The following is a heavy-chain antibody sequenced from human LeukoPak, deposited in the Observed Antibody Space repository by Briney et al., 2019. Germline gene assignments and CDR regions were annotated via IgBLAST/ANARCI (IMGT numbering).Heavy chain of an antibody. D-gene: IGHD6-19*01. CDR1: GDSVSSNSAA. CDR3: AKGIAVAGPDAFDI. J-gene: IGHJ3*02. CDR2: TYYRSKWYN. V-gene: IGHV6-1*01. Sequence: SQTLSLTCAISGDSVSSNSAAWNWIRQSPSRGLEWLGRTYYRSKWYNDYAVSVKSRITINPDTSKNQFSLQLNSVTLEDTAVYYCAKGIAVAGPDAFDIWGQGTMVTVSS.